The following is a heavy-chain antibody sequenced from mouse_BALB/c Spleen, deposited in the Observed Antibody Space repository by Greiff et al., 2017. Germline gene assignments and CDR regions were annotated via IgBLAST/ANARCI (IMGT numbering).Heavy chain of an antibody. V-gene: IGHV5-6-5*01. CDR3: ARFTTATWFAY. J-gene: IGHJ3*01. D-gene: IGHD1-2*01. CDR2: ISSGGST. CDR1: GFTFSSYA. Sequence: EVMLVESGGGLVKPGGSLKLSCAASGFTFSSYAMSWVRQTPEKRLEWVASISSGGSTYYPDSVKGRFTISRDNARNILYLQMSSLRSDDTAMYYCARFTTATWFAYWGQGTLVTVSA.